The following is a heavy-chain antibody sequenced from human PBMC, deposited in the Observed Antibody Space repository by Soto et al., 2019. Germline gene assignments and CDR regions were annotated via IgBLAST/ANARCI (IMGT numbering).Heavy chain of an antibody. Sequence: GSLRLSCEASGFTFRSYGMHWVRQAPGRGLEWVAVISYDESYKYYADSVKGRFTISRDNSKNTLYLQMNSLRAEDTSVYYCAKQTTGNAFDMWGQGTMVTVS. CDR2: ISYDESYK. CDR1: GFTFRSYG. V-gene: IGHV3-30*18. D-gene: IGHD4-17*01. J-gene: IGHJ3*02. CDR3: AKQTTGNAFDM.